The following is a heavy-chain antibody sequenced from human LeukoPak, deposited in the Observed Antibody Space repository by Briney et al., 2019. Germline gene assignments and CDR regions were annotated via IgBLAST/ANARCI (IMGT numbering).Heavy chain of an antibody. D-gene: IGHD4-11*01. CDR1: GGSISSSNW. J-gene: IGHJ4*02. CDR2: IYHSGST. Sequence: SGTLSLTCAVSGGSISSSNWWSWVRQPPGKGLEWIGEIYHSGSTNYNPSLKSRVTISVDTSKNQFSLKLSSVTAADTAVYYCARHSLTTVTTYYFDYWGQGTLVTVSS. V-gene: IGHV4-4*02. CDR3: ARHSLTTVTTYYFDY.